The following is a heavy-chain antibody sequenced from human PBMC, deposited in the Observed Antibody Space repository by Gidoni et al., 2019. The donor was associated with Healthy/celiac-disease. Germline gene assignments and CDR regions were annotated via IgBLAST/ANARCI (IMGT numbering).Heavy chain of an antibody. CDR3: ARDLVAAAGTTTKKNWFDP. J-gene: IGHJ5*02. D-gene: IGHD6-13*01. V-gene: IGHV1-18*01. Sequence: VPLLQSGAEVKKPGASVKVSCKASGYTFPSYGISWVRQAPGQGLEWMGWISAYKGNTNYAQKLQGRVTMTTDTSTSTAYMELRSLRSDDTAVYYCARDLVAAAGTTTKKNWFDPWGQGTLVTVSS. CDR1: GYTFPSYG. CDR2: ISAYKGNT.